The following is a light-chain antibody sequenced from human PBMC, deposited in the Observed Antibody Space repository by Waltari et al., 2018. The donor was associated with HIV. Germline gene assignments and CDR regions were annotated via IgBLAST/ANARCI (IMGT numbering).Light chain of an antibody. Sequence: QSALTRPASVSGSPGQSITISCTGTSSDVAGYNYVSWYQQHPGKAPKLMIYEVSNRPSGVSIRFSGSKSGNTASLTISGLQAEDEADYYCSSYTSSTFWVFGGGTKLTVL. CDR2: EVS. J-gene: IGLJ3*02. V-gene: IGLV2-14*01. CDR1: SSDVAGYNY. CDR3: SSYTSSTFWV.